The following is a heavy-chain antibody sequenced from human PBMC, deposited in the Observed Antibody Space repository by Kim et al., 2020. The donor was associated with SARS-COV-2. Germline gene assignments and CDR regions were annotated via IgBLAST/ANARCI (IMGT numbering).Heavy chain of an antibody. D-gene: IGHD3-10*01. CDR1: GFTFSSYS. Sequence: GGSLRLSCAASGFTFSSYSMNWVRQAPGKGLEWVSYISSSSSTIYYADSVKGRFTISRDNAKNSLYLQMNSLRDEDTAVYCCARDLPMVRGVSGIGNRDKDAFDIWGQGTMVTVSS. J-gene: IGHJ3*02. CDR3: ARDLPMVRGVSGIGNRDKDAFDI. CDR2: ISSSSSTI. V-gene: IGHV3-48*02.